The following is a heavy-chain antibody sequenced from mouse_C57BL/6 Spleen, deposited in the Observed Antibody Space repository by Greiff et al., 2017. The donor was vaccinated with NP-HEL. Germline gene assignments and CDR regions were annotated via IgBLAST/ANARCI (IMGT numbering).Heavy chain of an antibody. CDR2: INPNNGGT. D-gene: IGHD2-3*01. CDR3: AYDGYYGDYYAMDY. Sequence: VQLKESGPELVKPGASVKMSCKASGYTFTDYNMHWVKQSHGKSLEWIGYINPNNGGTSYNQKFKGKATLTVNKSSSTAYMELRSLTSEDSAVYYCAYDGYYGDYYAMDYWGQGTSVTVSS. J-gene: IGHJ4*01. V-gene: IGHV1-22*01. CDR1: GYTFTDYN.